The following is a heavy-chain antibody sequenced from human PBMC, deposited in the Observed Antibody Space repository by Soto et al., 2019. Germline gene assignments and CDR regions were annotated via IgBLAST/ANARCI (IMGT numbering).Heavy chain of an antibody. CDR2: MNPNSGNT. CDR3: ARRADEGSAAMYYYYYMAV. D-gene: IGHD2-2*01. Sequence: ASVKVSCKSSGYTFTSYDINWVRQATGQGLEWMGWMNPNSGNTGYAQKFQGRVTMTRNTSISTAYMELSSLRSEGTAVYYCARRADEGSAAMYYYYYMAVWGKGTTVTVSS. CDR1: GYTFTSYD. V-gene: IGHV1-8*01. J-gene: IGHJ6*03.